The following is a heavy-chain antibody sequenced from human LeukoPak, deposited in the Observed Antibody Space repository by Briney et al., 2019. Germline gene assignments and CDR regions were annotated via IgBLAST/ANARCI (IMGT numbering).Heavy chain of an antibody. CDR1: GYTFTSYS. J-gene: IGHJ3*02. CDR3: ARENIVVVTAIRDAFDI. Sequence: GASVKVSCKASGYTFTSYSISWVRQAPGQGLEWMGWISAYNGNTVSAQKVKGRVTIATDTSTSTAYMELRSLKSDDTAVYYCARENIVVVTAIRDAFDIWGQGTMVTVSS. D-gene: IGHD2-21*02. V-gene: IGHV1-18*01. CDR2: ISAYNGNT.